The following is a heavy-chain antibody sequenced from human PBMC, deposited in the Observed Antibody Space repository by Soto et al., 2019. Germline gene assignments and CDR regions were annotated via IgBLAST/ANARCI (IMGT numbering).Heavy chain of an antibody. V-gene: IGHV3-21*03. D-gene: IGHD6-13*01. Sequence: PGGSLRLSCTVSGFAFNNYGINWVRQAPGKGLEWVSSISKSDYTYYSDSVKTRLTISKDTSKNQVVLTMTNMDPVDTATYYCARIRKAAAGFDYWGQGTLVTVSS. CDR3: ARIRKAAAGFDY. J-gene: IGHJ4*02. CDR2: ISKSDYT. CDR1: GFAFNNYG.